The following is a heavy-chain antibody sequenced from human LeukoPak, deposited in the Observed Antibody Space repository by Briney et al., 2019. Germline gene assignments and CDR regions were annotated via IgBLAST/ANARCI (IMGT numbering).Heavy chain of an antibody. CDR3: SRGGLYRYSGTSGDY. CDR1: GFSFSTYW. CDR2: INQHGSET. V-gene: IGHV3-7*01. J-gene: IGHJ4*02. D-gene: IGHD1-26*01. Sequence: GSLRLSCEVSGFSFSTYWMTWVRQAPGKGLEWVANINQHGSETYYVDSVKGRFIISRDNAKNSLFLQMDSLTGEDTAVYYCSRGGLYRYSGTSGDYWGQGTLVTVSS.